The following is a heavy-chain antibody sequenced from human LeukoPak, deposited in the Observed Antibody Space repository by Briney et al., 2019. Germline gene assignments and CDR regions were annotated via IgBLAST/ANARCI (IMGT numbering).Heavy chain of an antibody. CDR1: GFTFDDYA. Sequence: GRSLRLSCAASGFTFDDYAMHWVRQAPGKGLEWVSGISWNSGSIGYADSVKGRFTISRDNAKNSLYLQMNSLRAEDTALYYCARSSWYYYFDYWGQGTLVTVSS. CDR2: ISWNSGSI. D-gene: IGHD6-13*01. J-gene: IGHJ4*02. V-gene: IGHV3-9*01. CDR3: ARSSWYYYFDY.